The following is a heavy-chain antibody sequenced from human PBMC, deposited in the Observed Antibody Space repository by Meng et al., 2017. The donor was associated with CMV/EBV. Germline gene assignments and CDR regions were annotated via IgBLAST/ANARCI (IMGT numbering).Heavy chain of an antibody. Sequence: GSLRLSCAVYGGSFSGYYWSWIRQPPGKGLEWIGSIYYSGSTYYNPSLKSRVTISVDTSKNQFSLKLSSVTAADTAVYYCARPQETLKYSSSSVWFDPWGQGTLVTVSS. CDR3: ARPQETLKYSSSSVWFDP. V-gene: IGHV4-34*01. J-gene: IGHJ5*02. CDR2: IYYSGST. D-gene: IGHD6-6*01. CDR1: GGSFSGYY.